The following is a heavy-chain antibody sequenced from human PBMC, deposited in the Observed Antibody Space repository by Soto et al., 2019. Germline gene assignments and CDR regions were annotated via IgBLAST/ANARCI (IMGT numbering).Heavy chain of an antibody. V-gene: IGHV4-39*01. J-gene: IGHJ4*02. CDR1: GDSITTNSYF. Sequence: PSETLSLTCTVSGDSITTNSYFWAWIRQPPGKGLEWIGSIYYSGTTYYNPSLKSRVTISVDRSKNQFSLKRSSVTAADTAVYYCARHFSVDYFDYWGQGALVTSPQ. CDR3: ARHFSVDYFDY. CDR2: IYYSGTT.